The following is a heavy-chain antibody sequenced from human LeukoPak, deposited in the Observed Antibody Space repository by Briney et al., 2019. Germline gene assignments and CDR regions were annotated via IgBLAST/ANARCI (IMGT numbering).Heavy chain of an antibody. V-gene: IGHV1-24*01. D-gene: IGHD6-25*01. CDR1: GCTLTELS. Sequence: AAVTVSCKVCGCTLTELSMHWLRPAPGKVREWMGGFDPEDGETIYAQKFQGRVTMTEDTSTDTAYLELSSLRSEDTAVYYCATDLSGPNYFDYWGQGTLVTVSS. CDR2: FDPEDGET. CDR3: ATDLSGPNYFDY. J-gene: IGHJ4*02.